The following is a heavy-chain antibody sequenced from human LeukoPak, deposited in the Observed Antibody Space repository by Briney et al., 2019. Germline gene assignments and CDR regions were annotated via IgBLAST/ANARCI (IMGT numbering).Heavy chain of an antibody. CDR3: AREPITGTTDYYYGMDV. Sequence: GGSLRLSCVASGFTFSSYEMNWVRQAPGKGLEWVSYISSGGTAIYYADSVKGRFTISGDNSKNTLYLQMNSLRAEDTAVYYCAREPITGTTDYYYGMDVWGQGTTVTVSS. CDR1: GFTFSSYE. J-gene: IGHJ6*02. CDR2: ISSGGTAI. V-gene: IGHV3-48*03. D-gene: IGHD1-20*01.